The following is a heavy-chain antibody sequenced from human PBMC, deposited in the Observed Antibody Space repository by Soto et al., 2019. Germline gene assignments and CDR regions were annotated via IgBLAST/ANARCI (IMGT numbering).Heavy chain of an antibody. V-gene: IGHV4-34*01. J-gene: IGHJ6*02. CDR3: ASSIAAAARSYYYYGMDV. Sequence: QVQLQQWGAGLLKPSETLSLTCAVYGGSFSGYYWSWIRQPPGKGREWIGEINHSGSTNYNPSLKSRVTIAVDTSKNKFSLKLSSVTAADTAVYYCASSIAAAARSYYYYGMDVWGQGTTVTVSS. D-gene: IGHD6-13*01. CDR2: INHSGST. CDR1: GGSFSGYY.